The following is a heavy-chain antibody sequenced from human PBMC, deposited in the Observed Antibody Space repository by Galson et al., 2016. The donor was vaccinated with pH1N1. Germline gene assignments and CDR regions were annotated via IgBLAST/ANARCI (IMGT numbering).Heavy chain of an antibody. CDR3: ARRYYFDY. Sequence: SVKVSCKASGYTLSRYYMHWLRQAPGQGLEWMGIIDPSSGSTTYAQKFQGRVTMTHDTATNTVYMELSSLRSDGPAVYYCARRYYFDYWGQGTLVAVSS. V-gene: IGHV1-46*03. CDR2: IDPSSGST. CDR1: GYTLSRYY. J-gene: IGHJ4*02.